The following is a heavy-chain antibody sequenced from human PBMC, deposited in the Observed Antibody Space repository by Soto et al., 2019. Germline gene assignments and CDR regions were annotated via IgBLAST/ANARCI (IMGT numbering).Heavy chain of an antibody. CDR3: AHGRSVGSTYFLEY. CDR1: GFSLTTGAVG. V-gene: IGHV2-5*01. Sequence: QITLKESGPTLVKPTQTLTLTCTFSGFSLTTGAVGVGWIRQPPGKALDWLALVYATQDIRYSPSLKIRLTVTKVTSKNQVVLTMTNMDPADTATYSCAHGRSVGSTYFLEYWGQGNLVNVSA. D-gene: IGHD3-10*01. CDR2: VYATQDI. J-gene: IGHJ4*02.